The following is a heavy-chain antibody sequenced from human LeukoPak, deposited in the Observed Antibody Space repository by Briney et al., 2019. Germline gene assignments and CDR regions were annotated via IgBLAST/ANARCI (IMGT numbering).Heavy chain of an antibody. CDR3: ARGWIGAIAARWWFDP. J-gene: IGHJ5*02. CDR1: GGSFSGYY. CDR2: INHSGST. Sequence: SETLSLTCAVYGGSFSGYYWSWIRQPPGKGLEWIGEINHSGSTNYNPSLKSRVTISVDTSKNQFSLKLSSVTAADTAVYYCARGWIGAIAARWWFDPRGQGTLVTVSS. V-gene: IGHV4-34*01. D-gene: IGHD6-6*01.